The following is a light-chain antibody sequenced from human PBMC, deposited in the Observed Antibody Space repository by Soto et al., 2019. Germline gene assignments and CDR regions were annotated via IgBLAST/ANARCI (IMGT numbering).Light chain of an antibody. V-gene: IGKV1-6*01. J-gene: IGKJ4*01. Sequence: IQFTQSPSFLSASVGDRVTITCRASQGIRSELGWYQQKPGKAPNLLIYTASTLQSGVPSRFSGSGSGTDFTLTISSLQPEDFATYYCIQDYNYPLTFGGGTKVDIK. CDR3: IQDYNYPLT. CDR2: TAS. CDR1: QGIRSE.